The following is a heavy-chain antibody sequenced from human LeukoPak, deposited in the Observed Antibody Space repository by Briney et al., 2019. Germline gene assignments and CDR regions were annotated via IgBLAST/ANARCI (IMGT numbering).Heavy chain of an antibody. J-gene: IGHJ4*02. V-gene: IGHV3-9*01. CDR1: GFTFDDYA. Sequence: GGSLRLSCAASGFTFDDYAMHWVRQAPGKGLEWVSGISWNSGSIGYADSVKGRFTISRDNAKKSLYLQMGSLRAEDTAVYYCARFSGRNWGQGTLVTVSS. CDR2: ISWNSGSI. D-gene: IGHD2-15*01. CDR3: ARFSGRN.